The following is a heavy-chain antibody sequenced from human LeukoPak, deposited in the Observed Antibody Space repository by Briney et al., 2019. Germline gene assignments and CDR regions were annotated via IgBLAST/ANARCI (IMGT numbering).Heavy chain of an antibody. V-gene: IGHV3-48*01. J-gene: IGHJ4*02. D-gene: IGHD3-9*01. Sequence: PGGSLRLSCAASGFTFSSYSMNWVRQAPGKGLEWVSYISSSSSTIYYADSVKGRFTISRDNAKNSLYLQMNSLRAEDTAVYYCASAFYDILTGYVGYYFDYWGQGTLVTVSS. CDR3: ASAFYDILTGYVGYYFDY. CDR1: GFTFSSYS. CDR2: ISSSSSTI.